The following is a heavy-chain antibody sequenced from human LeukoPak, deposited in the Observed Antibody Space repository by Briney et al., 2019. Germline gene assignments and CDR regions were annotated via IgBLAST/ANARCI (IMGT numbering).Heavy chain of an antibody. CDR3: ARDFYNLFDY. Sequence: TGGSLRLSCAASGFTFSTYWMSWVRQAPGKGLEWVANIKEDGSEKYYADSVKGRFTISRDNAKNSLYLQMNSLRAEDTAVYYCARDFYNLFDYCGQGTLLTVSS. CDR2: IKEDGSEK. V-gene: IGHV3-7*01. J-gene: IGHJ4*02. CDR1: GFTFSTYW. D-gene: IGHD1-1*01.